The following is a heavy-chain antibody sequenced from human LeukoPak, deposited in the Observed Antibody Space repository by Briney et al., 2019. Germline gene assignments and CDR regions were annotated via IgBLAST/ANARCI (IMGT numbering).Heavy chain of an antibody. CDR1: RYTFTGYY. CDR2: INPNSGGT. D-gene: IGHD6-13*01. CDR3: ARDPAAGTYSIDY. Sequence: GASVKVSCKASRYTFTGYYMHWVRLAPGEGLEWMGWINPNSGGTNYAQKFQGRVTMTRDTSISTAYMELSRLRSDDTAVYYCARDPAAGTYSIDYWGQGTLVTVSS. V-gene: IGHV1-2*02. J-gene: IGHJ4*02.